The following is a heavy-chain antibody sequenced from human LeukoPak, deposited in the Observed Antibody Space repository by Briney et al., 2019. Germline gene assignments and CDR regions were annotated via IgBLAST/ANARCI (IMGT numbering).Heavy chain of an antibody. J-gene: IGHJ4*02. CDR1: GGSTSSYY. Sequence: SETLSLTCTVSGGSTSSYYWSWIRQPPGKGLEWIGYFHYSGSTNYNPSLKSRVTISVDTSKNLFSLKLSSVTAADTAVYYCARAFHGGNIDYWGQGTLVTASS. CDR2: FHYSGST. CDR3: ARAFHGGNIDY. D-gene: IGHD4-23*01. V-gene: IGHV4-59*01.